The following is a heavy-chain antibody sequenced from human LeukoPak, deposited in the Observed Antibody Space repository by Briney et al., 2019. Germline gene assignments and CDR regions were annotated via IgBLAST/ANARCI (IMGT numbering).Heavy chain of an antibody. Sequence: SVKVSCKASGGTFSSYAISWVRQAPGQGLEWMGRIIPIFGTANYAQKFQGRVTITTDESTSTAYMELSSLRSEDSAVYYCARGPYRYYDSSGYRYAFDIWGQGTMVTVSS. CDR2: IIPIFGTA. CDR1: GGTFSSYA. V-gene: IGHV1-69*05. CDR3: ARGPYRYYDSSGYRYAFDI. D-gene: IGHD3-22*01. J-gene: IGHJ3*02.